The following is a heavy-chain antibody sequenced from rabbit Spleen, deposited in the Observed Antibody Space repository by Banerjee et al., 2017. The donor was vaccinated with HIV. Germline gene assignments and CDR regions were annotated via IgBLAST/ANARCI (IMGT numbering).Heavy chain of an antibody. V-gene: IGHV1S40*01. CDR2: IAAGVSFTT. CDR1: GFSFTYSDY. D-gene: IGHD2-1*01. Sequence: QSLEESGGDLVKPGASLTLTCTASGFSFTYSDYMCWVRQPPGKGPEWIACIAAGVSFTTYYATWAKGRFTISKTSSTTVTLQMTSLTAADTATYFCARDSGTMTLVITGYYLNLWGPGTLVTVS. J-gene: IGHJ4*01. CDR3: ARDSGTMTLVITGYYLNL.